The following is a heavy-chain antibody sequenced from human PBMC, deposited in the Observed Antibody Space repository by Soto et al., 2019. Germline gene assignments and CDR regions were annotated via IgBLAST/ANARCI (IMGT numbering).Heavy chain of an antibody. CDR2: ISGDSSHI. CDR3: ARLTVTGAFDF. D-gene: IGHD6-19*01. J-gene: IGHJ4*02. V-gene: IGHV3-21*01. CDR1: GFIFDRFS. Sequence: PGESLKISCAASGFIFDRFSMNWVRQAPGKGLEWVASISGDSSHIYFADSLKGRFTISRDNAENSLYLQMNSLRADDTAVYYCARLTVTGAFDFWGQGTLVTVSS.